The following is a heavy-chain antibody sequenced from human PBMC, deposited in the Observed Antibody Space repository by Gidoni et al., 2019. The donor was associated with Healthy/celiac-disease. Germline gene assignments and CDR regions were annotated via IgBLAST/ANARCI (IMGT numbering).Heavy chain of an antibody. Sequence: QVQLQQWGAGLLKPSETLSLTCAVYGGSFSGYYWSWIRQPPGKGMEWIGEINHRGSTNYNPSLKSRVTISVDTSKNQFSLKLSSVTAADTAVYYCARGGGGSGGSCFLNYWGQGTLVTVSS. CDR2: INHRGST. V-gene: IGHV4-34*01. CDR3: ARGGGGSGGSCFLNY. J-gene: IGHJ4*02. D-gene: IGHD2-15*01. CDR1: GGSFSGYY.